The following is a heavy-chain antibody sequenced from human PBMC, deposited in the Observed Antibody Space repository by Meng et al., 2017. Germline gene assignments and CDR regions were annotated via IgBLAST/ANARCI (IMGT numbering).Heavy chain of an antibody. J-gene: IGHJ5*02. CDR1: GFTFSSYW. CDR2: IKQDGSEK. D-gene: IGHD3-9*01. V-gene: IGHV3-7*01. Sequence: LSLTCAASGFTFSSYWMSWVRQAPGKGLEWVANIKQDGSEKYYVDSVKGRFTISRDNAKNSLYLQMNSLRAEDTAVYYCARDLYDILTGENWFDPWGQGTLVTVSS. CDR3: ARDLYDILTGENWFDP.